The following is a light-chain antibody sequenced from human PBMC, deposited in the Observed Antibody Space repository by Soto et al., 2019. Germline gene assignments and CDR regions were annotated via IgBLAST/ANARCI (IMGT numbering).Light chain of an antibody. CDR1: QSISWY. Sequence: DIQMTQSPSSLSASVGDRVTITCRASQSISWYLNWYQQKPRKAPKLLIYAASSLQSGVPSRFSGSGSGTDFTLTISSLQPEDFATYYCQQSYSTPQNTFGQGTKLEIK. CDR2: AAS. V-gene: IGKV1-39*01. J-gene: IGKJ2*01. CDR3: QQSYSTPQNT.